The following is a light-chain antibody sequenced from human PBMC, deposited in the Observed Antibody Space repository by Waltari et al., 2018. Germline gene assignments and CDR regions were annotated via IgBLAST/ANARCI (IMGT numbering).Light chain of an antibody. Sequence: DIQMTQSPPSLSASVGARVTLTCRASQTISNSLDWYQQKPGKAPKLLIYGSFILQSGVPSRFSGSGSGTDFTLTISSLQPEDFATYYCQQSSSSPITFGQGTRLEIK. CDR2: GSF. J-gene: IGKJ5*01. CDR1: QTISNS. V-gene: IGKV1-39*01. CDR3: QQSSSSPIT.